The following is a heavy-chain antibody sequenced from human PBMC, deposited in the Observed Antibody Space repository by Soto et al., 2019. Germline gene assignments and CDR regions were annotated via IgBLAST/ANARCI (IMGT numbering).Heavy chain of an antibody. J-gene: IGHJ4*02. CDR2: LTSSFAST. V-gene: IGHV3-23*01. CDR3: XXXXSAGRNVPIDS. D-gene: IGHD3-10*02. CDR1: GFTFSSYA. Sequence: EVQLLESGGGLVQPGGSLRLSCAASGFTFSSYAMSWVRQAPGKGLEWLSTLTSSFASTYYADSAKGRFTISRDISKNTLXLXMSSXRXXXTXXXXXXXXXSAGRNVPIDSWGQGTLVTVSS.